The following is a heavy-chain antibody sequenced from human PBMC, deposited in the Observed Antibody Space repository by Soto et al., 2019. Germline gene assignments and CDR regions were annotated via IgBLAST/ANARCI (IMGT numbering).Heavy chain of an antibody. CDR1: GGTFSGYA. Sequence: SVKVSCKASGGTFSGYAISCVRRAPGQGLEWMGGIIPIFGTANYAQKFQGRVTITADESTSTAYMELSSLRSEDTAVYYCARARLKARDAFDIWGQGTMVTVSS. J-gene: IGHJ3*02. CDR3: ARARLKARDAFDI. V-gene: IGHV1-69*13. CDR2: IIPIFGTA. D-gene: IGHD5-12*01.